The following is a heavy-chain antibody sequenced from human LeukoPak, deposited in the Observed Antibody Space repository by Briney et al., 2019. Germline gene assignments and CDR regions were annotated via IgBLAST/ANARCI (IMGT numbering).Heavy chain of an antibody. J-gene: IGHJ4*02. CDR3: ATLAAAGTNY. Sequence: GGSLGLSCAASGFTFSRYWMHWVRQAPGKGLVWVSRADYDGSDTSYADSVRGRFTISRDNAKNTLYLQMNSLSPEDTAVYYCATLAAAGTNYWGQGTLVTVSS. D-gene: IGHD6-13*01. V-gene: IGHV3-74*01. CDR2: ADYDGSDT. CDR1: GFTFSRYW.